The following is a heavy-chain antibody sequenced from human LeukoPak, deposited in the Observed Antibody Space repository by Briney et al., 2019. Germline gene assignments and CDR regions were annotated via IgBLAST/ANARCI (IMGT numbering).Heavy chain of an antibody. CDR2: IYSSGSS. CDR3: AKPRQVRDSSDS. V-gene: IGHV4-39*01. J-gene: IGHJ4*02. D-gene: IGHD4/OR15-4a*01. CDR1: GDSISSSSSY. Sequence: SETLSLTCIVFGDSISSSSSYWGWVRQPPGKGLEWIGSIYSSGSSYYNPALRSRVTMSIDTFKNQLSLKVTSVIAADTAVYYCAKPRQVRDSSDSWGQGTLVTVSS.